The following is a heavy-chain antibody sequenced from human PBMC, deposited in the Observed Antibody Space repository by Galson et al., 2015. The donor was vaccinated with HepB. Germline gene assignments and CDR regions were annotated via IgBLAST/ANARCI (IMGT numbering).Heavy chain of an antibody. CDR3: ARDGQDIVVVPAACNWFDP. D-gene: IGHD2-2*01. Sequence: SLRLSCAASGFTFSSYAMHWVRQAPGKGLEWVAVIPYDGSNKYYADSVKGRFTISRDNSKNTLYLQMNSLRAEDTAVYCCARDGQDIVVVPAACNWFDPWGQGTLVTVSS. J-gene: IGHJ5*02. V-gene: IGHV3-30-3*01. CDR2: IPYDGSNK. CDR1: GFTFSSYA.